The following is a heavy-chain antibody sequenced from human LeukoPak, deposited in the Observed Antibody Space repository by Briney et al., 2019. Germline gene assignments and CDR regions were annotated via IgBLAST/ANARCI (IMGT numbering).Heavy chain of an antibody. CDR1: GFTFSSYA. V-gene: IGHV3-64D*06. CDR2: IPINGGRT. CDR3: VKESRVVRGVIMDAFDM. D-gene: IGHD3-10*01. J-gene: IGHJ3*02. Sequence: SGGCLRLSCSASGFTFSSYAMHWVRQAPGKGLEYVSGIPINGGRTEYADSVKGRFTIYRDNSKNTVYLQISSLRAEDTAVYYCVKESRVVRGVIMDAFDMWGQGTMVTVS.